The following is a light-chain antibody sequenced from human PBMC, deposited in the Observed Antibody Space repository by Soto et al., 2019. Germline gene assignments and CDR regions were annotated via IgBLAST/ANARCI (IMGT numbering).Light chain of an antibody. CDR3: QQRSNWLT. Sequence: EIELTQSPATLSLSPGERATLSCRASQSVSSYLAWYQQKPGQAPRILIYDASNRATGIPARFSGSGSGTDFTLTISSLEPEDFAVYYCQQRSNWLTFGGGTKVEIK. V-gene: IGKV3-11*01. CDR2: DAS. CDR1: QSVSSY. J-gene: IGKJ4*01.